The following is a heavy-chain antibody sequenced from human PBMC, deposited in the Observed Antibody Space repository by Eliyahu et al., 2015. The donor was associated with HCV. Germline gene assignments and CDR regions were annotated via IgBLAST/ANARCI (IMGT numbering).Heavy chain of an antibody. CDR1: GGSISSYY. CDR2: IYYSGST. J-gene: IGHJ5*02. V-gene: IGHV4-59*08. Sequence: QVQLQESGPGLVKPSETLSLTCTVSGGSISSYYWNWIRQPPEKGLEWIGHIYYSGSTNYNPSLKSRVTISVDTSKKQFSLNLNSVTAADTAVYYCARGLNYYDQTGFDPWGQGTLVTVSS. D-gene: IGHD3-22*01. CDR3: ARGLNYYDQTGFDP.